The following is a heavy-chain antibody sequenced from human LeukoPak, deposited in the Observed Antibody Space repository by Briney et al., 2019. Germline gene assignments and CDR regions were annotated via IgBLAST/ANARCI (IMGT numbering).Heavy chain of an antibody. CDR2: ISGSGGST. D-gene: IGHD3-16*01. CDR1: GFTFSSYA. CDR3: AKGPRAGGVTLCFDY. V-gene: IGHV3-23*01. J-gene: IGHJ4*02. Sequence: GGSLRLSCAASGFTFSSYAMSWVRQAPGKGLEWVSAISGSGGSTYYADSVKGRFTIPRDNSKNTLYLQMNSLRAEDTAVYYCAKGPRAGGVTLCFDYWGQGTLVTVSS.